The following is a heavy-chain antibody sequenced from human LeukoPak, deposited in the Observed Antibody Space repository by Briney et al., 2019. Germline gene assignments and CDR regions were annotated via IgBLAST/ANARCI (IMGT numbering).Heavy chain of an antibody. V-gene: IGHV4-34*01. CDR2: INHSGST. J-gene: IGHJ4*02. CDR3: ARRNYGSGSDYHLDY. Sequence: SETLSLTCAVYGGSFSGYYWSWIRQPPGKGLEWIGEINHSGSTNYDPSLKSRVTISVDTSKNQFSLKLSSVTAADTAVYYCARRNYGSGSDYHLDYWGQGTLVTVSS. CDR1: GGSFSGYY. D-gene: IGHD3-10*01.